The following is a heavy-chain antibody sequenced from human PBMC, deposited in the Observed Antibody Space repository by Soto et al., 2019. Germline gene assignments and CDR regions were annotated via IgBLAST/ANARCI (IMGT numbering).Heavy chain of an antibody. CDR1: GFTFSSYS. D-gene: IGHD3-3*01. CDR2: ISSSSSTI. J-gene: IGHJ6*02. V-gene: IGHV3-48*02. CDR3: ASHPEYDFWSGYYNYYYYGMDV. Sequence: VQLLESGGGLVQPGGSLRLSCAASGFTFSSYSMNWVRQAPGKGLEWVSYISSSSSTIYYADSVKGRFTISRDNAKNSLYLQMNSLRDEDTAVYYCASHPEYDFWSGYYNYYYYGMDVWGQGTTVTVSS.